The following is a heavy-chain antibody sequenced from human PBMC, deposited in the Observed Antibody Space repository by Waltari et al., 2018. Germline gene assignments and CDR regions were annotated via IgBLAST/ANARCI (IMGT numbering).Heavy chain of an antibody. V-gene: IGHV1-69*01. D-gene: IGHD2-21*02. CDR1: GGTFSSYA. CDR3: ARDGKGGDWIGSPFDY. CDR2: IIPILGTT. Sequence: QVQLVQSGAEVKKPGSSVKVSCKASGGTFSSYAINWVRQAPGQGLEWMGGIIPILGTTKYAQEFQGRVTITADESTSTAYMGLSSLRSEDTAVYYCARDGKGGDWIGSPFDYWGQGTLVTVSS. J-gene: IGHJ4*02.